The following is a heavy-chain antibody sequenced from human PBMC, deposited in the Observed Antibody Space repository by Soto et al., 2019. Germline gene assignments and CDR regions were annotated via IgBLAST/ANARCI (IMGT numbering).Heavy chain of an antibody. V-gene: IGHV3-43*01. CDR2: ITWNGGNT. D-gene: IGHD3-3*01. J-gene: IGHJ6*02. Sequence: GGSLRLSCVASGFRFDDYNIHWVRQAPGKGLGWVSLITWNGGNTYYADSVKGRFTISRDGTTKSVSLQMTSLKTEDTGLYYCARETLSFGSALDVWGQGTTVTVSS. CDR1: GFRFDDYN. CDR3: ARETLSFGSALDV.